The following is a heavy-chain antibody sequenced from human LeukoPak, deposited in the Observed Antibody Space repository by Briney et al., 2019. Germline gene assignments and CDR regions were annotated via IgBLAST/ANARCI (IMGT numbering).Heavy chain of an antibody. Sequence: SVKVSCKASGFTFTSSAVQWVRQARGQRLEWIGWIVVGSGNTNYAQKFQERVTITRDMSTSTAYMELSSLRSEDTAVYYCAADSSGDTQPYYWGQGTLVTVSS. CDR1: GFTFTSSA. J-gene: IGHJ4*02. CDR2: IVVGSGNT. CDR3: AADSSGDTQPYY. V-gene: IGHV1-58*01. D-gene: IGHD1-26*01.